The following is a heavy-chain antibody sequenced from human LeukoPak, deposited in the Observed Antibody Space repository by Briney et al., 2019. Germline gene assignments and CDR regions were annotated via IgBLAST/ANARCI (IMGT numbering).Heavy chain of an antibody. V-gene: IGHV3-30*02. CDR2: IRYDGSNK. CDR3: ASYVDTERPLYSGSYQLYYYYGMDV. Sequence: GGSLRLSCAASGFTFSSYGMHWVRQAPGKGLEWVAFIRYDGSNKYYADSVKGRFTISRDNSKNTLYLQMNSLRAEDTAVYYCASYVDTERPLYSGSYQLYYYYGMDVWGQGTTVTVSS. CDR1: GFTFSSYG. D-gene: IGHD1-26*01. J-gene: IGHJ6*02.